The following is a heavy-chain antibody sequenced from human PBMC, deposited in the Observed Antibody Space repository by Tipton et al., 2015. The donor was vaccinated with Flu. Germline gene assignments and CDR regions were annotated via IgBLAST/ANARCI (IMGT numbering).Heavy chain of an antibody. CDR3: YYYDSSAPDAFDI. CDR2: IIPIFGTA. J-gene: IGHJ3*02. CDR1: GGTFSSYA. Sequence: QLVQSGAEVKKPGSSVKVSCKASGGTFSSYAISWVRQAPGQGLEWMGGIIPIFGTANYAQKFQGRVTITADESTSTAYMELSSLRSEDTAVHYCYYYDSSAPDAFDIWGQGTMVTVSS. D-gene: IGHD3-22*01. V-gene: IGHV1-69*01.